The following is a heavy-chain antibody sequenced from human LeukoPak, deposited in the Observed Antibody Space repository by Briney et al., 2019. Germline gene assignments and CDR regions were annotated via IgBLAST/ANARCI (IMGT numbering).Heavy chain of an antibody. CDR2: INPSGGST. CDR3: AREDITIFGVVIIEAGDAFDI. J-gene: IGHJ3*02. V-gene: IGHV1-46*01. Sequence: ASVKVSCKASGYTFTSYDINWVRQAPGQGLEWMGIINPSGGSTSYAQKFQGRVTMTRDTSTSTVYMELSSLRSEDTAVYYCAREDITIFGVVIIEAGDAFDIWGQGTMVTVSS. CDR1: GYTFTSYD. D-gene: IGHD3-3*01.